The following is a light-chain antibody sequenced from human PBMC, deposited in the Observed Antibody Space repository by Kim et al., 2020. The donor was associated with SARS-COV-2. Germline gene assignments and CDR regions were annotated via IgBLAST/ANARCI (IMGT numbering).Light chain of an antibody. V-gene: IGKV1-39*01. J-gene: IGKJ3*01. CDR1: QNISNH. Sequence: ASVGDRVTITCRTSQNISNHLNGYHQRPGRAPKRLSYAAATLQGGVPSRFSGSGAETDFTLTISSLQPEDFATYVCQQTNSSPVTLGPGTKVDIK. CDR2: AAA. CDR3: QQTNSSPVT.